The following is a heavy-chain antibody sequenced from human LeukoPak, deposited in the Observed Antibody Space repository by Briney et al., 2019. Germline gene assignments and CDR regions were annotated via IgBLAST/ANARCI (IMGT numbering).Heavy chain of an antibody. Sequence: PSETLSLTCTVSGGSISSYYWSWIRQPPGKGLEWIGYIYYSGSTNYSPSLKSRVTISVDTSKNQFSLKLSSVTAADTAVYYCARHSSGWFYNWFDPWGQGTLVTVSS. V-gene: IGHV4-59*08. J-gene: IGHJ5*02. CDR2: IYYSGST. D-gene: IGHD6-19*01. CDR1: GGSISSYY. CDR3: ARHSSGWFYNWFDP.